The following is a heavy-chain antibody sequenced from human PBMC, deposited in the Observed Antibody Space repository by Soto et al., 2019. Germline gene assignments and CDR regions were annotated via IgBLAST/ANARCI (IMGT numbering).Heavy chain of an antibody. CDR3: ARGSMVRGVIDPHYYYYGRDV. CDR2: IYYSGNT. J-gene: IGHJ6*02. V-gene: IGHV4-31*03. D-gene: IGHD3-10*01. CDR1: GGSISSGGYY. Sequence: SETLSLTCTVSGGSISSGGYYWSWIRQHPGKGLEWIGYIYYSGNTYYNPSLKSRVTISVDTSKNQFSLKLSSVTAADTAVYYCARGSMVRGVIDPHYYYYGRDVGGQGTTVTVPS.